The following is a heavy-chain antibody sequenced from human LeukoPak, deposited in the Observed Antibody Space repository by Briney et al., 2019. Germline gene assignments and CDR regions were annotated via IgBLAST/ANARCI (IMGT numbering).Heavy chain of an antibody. CDR3: ARDQYYYGMDV. CDR2: VNWNGSSS. Sequence: PGGSPRLSCAASGFTFDDYGMSWVRQAPGNGLEWVYGVNWNGSSSGYADSVKFRVTISRDNAKKSLYLQMNSLRAEDTALYYCARDQYYYGMDVWGQGTTVTVSS. V-gene: IGHV3-20*04. CDR1: GFTFDDYG. J-gene: IGHJ6*02.